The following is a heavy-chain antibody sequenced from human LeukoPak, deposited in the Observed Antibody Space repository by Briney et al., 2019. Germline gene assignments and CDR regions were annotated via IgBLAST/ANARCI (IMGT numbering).Heavy chain of an antibody. CDR1: GGSISSSSYY. CDR3: ARGYYYGSGSYYNPPTLFDY. Sequence: PSETLSLTCTVSGGSISSSSYYWGWIRQPPGKGLEWIGSIYYSGSTYYNPSLKSRVTISVDTSKNQFSLKLSSVTAADTAVYYCARGYYYGSGSYYNPPTLFDYWGQGTLVTVSS. D-gene: IGHD3-10*01. CDR2: IYYSGST. J-gene: IGHJ4*02. V-gene: IGHV4-39*07.